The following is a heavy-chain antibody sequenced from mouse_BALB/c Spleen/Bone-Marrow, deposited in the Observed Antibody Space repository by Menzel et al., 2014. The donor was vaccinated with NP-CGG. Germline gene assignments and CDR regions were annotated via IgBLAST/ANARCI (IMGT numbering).Heavy chain of an antibody. CDR1: GYTLINYV. V-gene: IGHV1-14*01. CDR2: INPYYDVT. J-gene: IGHJ2*02. Sequence: VQLQQSGPELVKPGASVKMSCKASGYTLINYVMHWVKQKPGQGLEWIGYINPYYDVTKYNEKFKGKATLTSDKSSSPAYMELSSLSYEDAAVDYCARGVDFDYWGQVTSLTVAS. CDR3: ARGVDFDY.